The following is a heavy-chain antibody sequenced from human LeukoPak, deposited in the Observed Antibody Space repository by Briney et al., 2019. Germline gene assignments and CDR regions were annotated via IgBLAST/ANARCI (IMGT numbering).Heavy chain of an antibody. CDR3: VRDGRSGWHFDY. Sequence: PGGSLRLSCAASGFTFSTYWMSWVRQAPGKGLEWVANIKQDGSEKYYVDSVKGRFTVSRDYAKSSMSLQMNSLRAEDTAVYYCVRDGRSGWHFDYWGQGILVTVSS. D-gene: IGHD6-19*01. CDR1: GFTFSTYW. V-gene: IGHV3-7*01. CDR2: IKQDGSEK. J-gene: IGHJ4*02.